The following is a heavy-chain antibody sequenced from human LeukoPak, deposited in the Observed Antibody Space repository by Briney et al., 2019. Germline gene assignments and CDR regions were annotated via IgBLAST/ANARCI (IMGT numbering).Heavy chain of an antibody. Sequence: PGGSLRLSRAASGFTFSSYGMSWVRQAPGKGLEWVAHISGNGGSTPYADSVRGRFTVSRDNSKNMLYLQMNSLRVDDTAVYYCAKVRPFTPIAVVPEYFDYWGQGTLVAVSS. V-gene: IGHV3-23*01. D-gene: IGHD3-22*01. CDR1: GFTFSSYG. CDR3: AKVRPFTPIAVVPEYFDY. CDR2: ISGNGGST. J-gene: IGHJ4*02.